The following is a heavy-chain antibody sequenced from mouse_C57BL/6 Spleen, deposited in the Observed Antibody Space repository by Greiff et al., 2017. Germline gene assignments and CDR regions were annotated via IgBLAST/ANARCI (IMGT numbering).Heavy chain of an antibody. Sequence: QVQLQQPGAELVRPGSSVKLSCKASGYTFTSYWMDWVKQRPGQGLEWIGNIYPSDSETNYNQKFKDKATLTVDKSSSTAYMQLSSLTSEDSAVYYCARRDYGSSLYYYAMDYWGQGTSVTVSS. CDR1: GYTFTSYW. D-gene: IGHD1-1*01. CDR3: ARRDYGSSLYYYAMDY. J-gene: IGHJ4*01. V-gene: IGHV1-61*01. CDR2: IYPSDSET.